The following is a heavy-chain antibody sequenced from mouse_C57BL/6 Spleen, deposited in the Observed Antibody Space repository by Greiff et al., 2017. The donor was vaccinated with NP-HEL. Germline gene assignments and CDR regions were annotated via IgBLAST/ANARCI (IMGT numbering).Heavy chain of an antibody. D-gene: IGHD3-2*02. CDR3: APGSGYIAY. CDR1: GYAFSSSW. J-gene: IGHJ3*01. Sequence: VQLQQSGPELVKPGASVKISCKASGYAFSSSWMNWVKQRPGKGLEWIGRIYPGDGDTNYNGKFKGKATLTADKSSSTAYMQLSSLTSEDSAVYFCAPGSGYIAYWGQGTLVTVSA. CDR2: IYPGDGDT. V-gene: IGHV1-82*01.